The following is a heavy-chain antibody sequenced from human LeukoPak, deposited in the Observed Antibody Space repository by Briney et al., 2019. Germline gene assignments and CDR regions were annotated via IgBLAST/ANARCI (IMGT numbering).Heavy chain of an antibody. CDR2: ISWNSGSI. V-gene: IGHV3-9*01. CDR1: GFTFDDYA. J-gene: IGHJ4*02. D-gene: IGHD3-22*01. CDR3: ARTSYDSSGYRDY. Sequence: PGRSLRLSCAASGFTFDDYAMHWVRQAPGKGLEWVSGISWNSGSIGYADSVKGRFTISRDNAKDSLYLQMNSLRAEDTAVYYCARTSYDSSGYRDYWGQGTLVTVSS.